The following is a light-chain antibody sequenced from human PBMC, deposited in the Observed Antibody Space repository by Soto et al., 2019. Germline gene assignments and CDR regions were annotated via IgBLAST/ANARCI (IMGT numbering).Light chain of an antibody. J-gene: IGLJ2*01. V-gene: IGLV1-47*02. CDR2: CND. CDR1: SSNIGTNY. Sequence: QSVLTQPPSASGTPGQRVTISCSGSSSNIGTNYVYWYKQLPGTAPKLLIYCNDQRPSGVPDRLSGSKSGTSASLAISGLRSEDEADYYCAAWDDSLNGVLFGGGTKVTVL. CDR3: AAWDDSLNGVL.